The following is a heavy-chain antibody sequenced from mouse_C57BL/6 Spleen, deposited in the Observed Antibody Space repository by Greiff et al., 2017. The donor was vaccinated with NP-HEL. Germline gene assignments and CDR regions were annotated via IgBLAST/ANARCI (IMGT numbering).Heavy chain of an antibody. D-gene: IGHD4-1*01. CDR3: AVNWDDYAMDY. J-gene: IGHJ4*01. Sequence: VQLQQSGPELVKPGASVKISCKASGYTFTDYYMNWVKQSHGKSLEWIGDINPNNGGTSYNQKFKGKATLTVDKSSSTAYMELRSLTSEDSAVYYCAVNWDDYAMDYWGQGTSVTVSS. CDR2: INPNNGGT. CDR1: GYTFTDYY. V-gene: IGHV1-26*01.